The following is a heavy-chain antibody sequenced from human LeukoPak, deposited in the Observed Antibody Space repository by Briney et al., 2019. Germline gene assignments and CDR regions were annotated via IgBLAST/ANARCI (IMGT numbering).Heavy chain of an antibody. CDR2: IYYSGST. CDR3: ARSKYSSGFFDL. Sequence: SETLSLTCTVSGGSVSSSSYYWGWIRQPPGKGLEWIGSIYYSGSTYYNPSLKSRVSISVDTSKNQFSLKLNSLTAADTAVYYCARSKYSSGFFDLWGRGTLVTVSS. D-gene: IGHD6-19*01. V-gene: IGHV4-39*07. CDR1: GGSVSSSSYY. J-gene: IGHJ2*01.